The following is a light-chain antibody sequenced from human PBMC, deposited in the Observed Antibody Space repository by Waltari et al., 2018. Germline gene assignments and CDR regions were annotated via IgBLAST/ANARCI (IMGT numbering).Light chain of an antibody. V-gene: IGKV3-11*01. CDR1: QSFSSY. CDR3: QQRSNWPPDT. J-gene: IGKJ2*01. CDR2: DAS. Sequence: EIVLTQSPATLSLSPGEIATLSCRASQSFSSYLACYQQKPGQAHRLIIYDASNRATGIPARFSGSGYGTDFTRTISSLEPEDFAVYYCQQRSNWPPDTFGQGTKLEIK.